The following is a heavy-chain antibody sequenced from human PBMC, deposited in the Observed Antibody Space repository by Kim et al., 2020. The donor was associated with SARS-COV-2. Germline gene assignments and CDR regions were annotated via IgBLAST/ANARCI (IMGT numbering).Heavy chain of an antibody. CDR1: GGSISSYY. CDR3: AIELVYYDSLTGVGWFDP. CDR2: IYYSGST. J-gene: IGHJ5*02. D-gene: IGHD3-9*01. V-gene: IGHV4-59*01. Sequence: SETLSLTCTVSGGSISSYYWSWIRQPPGKGLEWIGFIYYSGSTNYNPSLKSRVTISVDTSKNQFSLKLSSVTAADTAVYYCAIELVYYDSLTGVGWFDPWGQGTLVTVSS.